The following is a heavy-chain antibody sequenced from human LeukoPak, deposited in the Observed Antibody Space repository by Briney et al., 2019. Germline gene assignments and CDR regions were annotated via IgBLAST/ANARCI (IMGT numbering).Heavy chain of an antibody. J-gene: IGHJ6*02. CDR2: INHSGST. Sequence: SETLSLTCAVYGGSFSGYYWSWIRQPPGKGLEWIGEINHSGSTNYNPSLKSRVTISVDTSKNQFSLKLSSVTAADTAVYYCARGPAVADIGYYYYYGMDVWGQGTTVTVSS. CDR1: GGSFSGYY. CDR3: ARGPAVADIGYYYYYGMDV. V-gene: IGHV4-34*01. D-gene: IGHD6-19*01.